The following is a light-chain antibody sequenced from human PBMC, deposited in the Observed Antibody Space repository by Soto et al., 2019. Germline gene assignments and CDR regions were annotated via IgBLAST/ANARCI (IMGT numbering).Light chain of an antibody. V-gene: IGKV3-11*01. Sequence: EIVLTQSPATLSLSPGERVTLSCRASQSVSSYLAWYQQKPGQAPRLLIYDASNRANGIPARFSGSGSGTDFTLTISSLEPEDFAVYYCQQRSNWPPWTFGQGTKVDIK. CDR3: QQRSNWPPWT. CDR1: QSVSSY. CDR2: DAS. J-gene: IGKJ1*01.